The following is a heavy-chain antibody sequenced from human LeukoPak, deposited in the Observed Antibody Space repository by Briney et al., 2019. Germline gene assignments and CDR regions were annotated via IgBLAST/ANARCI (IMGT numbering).Heavy chain of an antibody. CDR2: IIPIFGTA. Sequence: SVKVSFKASGGTFSSYAISWVRQAPGQGLEWMGGIIPIFGTANYAQKFQGRVTITADESTSTAYMELSSLRSEDTAVYYCARDRLPYYYGSGSPGYYFDYWGQGTLVTVSS. CDR1: GGTFSSYA. CDR3: ARDRLPYYYGSGSPGYYFDY. V-gene: IGHV1-69*13. D-gene: IGHD3-10*01. J-gene: IGHJ4*02.